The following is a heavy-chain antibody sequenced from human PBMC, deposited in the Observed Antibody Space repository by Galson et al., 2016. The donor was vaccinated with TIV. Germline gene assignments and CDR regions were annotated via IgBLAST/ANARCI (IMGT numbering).Heavy chain of an antibody. CDR2: ISGGGGST. CDR3: TKVPSSGFSDYYGLDV. Sequence: SLRLSCAASGFTFSIFAMPWVRQAPGMGLEWVSAISGGGGSTYYADYVQGRFTISRDKSKNTLFLQMNSLRAEDTAVYYCTKVPSSGFSDYYGLDVWGQGTTVTVSS. V-gene: IGHV3-23*01. CDR1: GFTFSIFA. J-gene: IGHJ6*02. D-gene: IGHD3-22*01.